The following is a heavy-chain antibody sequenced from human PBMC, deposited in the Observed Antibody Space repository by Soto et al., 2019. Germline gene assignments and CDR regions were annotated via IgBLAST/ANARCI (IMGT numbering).Heavy chain of an antibody. CDR3: ACTIAVAGPNWFDP. J-gene: IGHJ5*02. D-gene: IGHD6-19*01. V-gene: IGHV1-69*01. CDR1: GDRFSRDA. Sequence: FSVKGSCKTAGDRFSRDAVSWGRQAPGQGLEWMGGIIPIFGTANYAQKFQGRVTITADESTSTAYMELSSLRSEDTAVYYCACTIAVAGPNWFDPWGQGTLVTASS. CDR2: IIPIFGTA.